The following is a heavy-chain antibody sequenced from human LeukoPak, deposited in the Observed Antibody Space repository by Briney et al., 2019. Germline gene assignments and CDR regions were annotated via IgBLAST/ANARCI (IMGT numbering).Heavy chain of an antibody. J-gene: IGHJ6*02. CDR1: GFTFSDYG. V-gene: IGHV3-30*02. CDR2: IWYDGSNK. CDR3: ARSSDSSSSFYYYYGMDV. Sequence: PGGSLRLSCTASGFTFSDYGMHWVRQPPGKGLEWVAIIWYDGSNKKYEDSVKGRFTISRDNSKNTLYLQMNRLRAEDTAVYYCARSSDSSSSFYYYYGMDVWGQGTTVTVSS. D-gene: IGHD6-6*01.